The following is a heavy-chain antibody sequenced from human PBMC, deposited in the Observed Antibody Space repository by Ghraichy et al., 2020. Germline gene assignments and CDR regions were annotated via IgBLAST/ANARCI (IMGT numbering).Heavy chain of an antibody. CDR2: IYYSGST. D-gene: IGHD5-12*01. CDR3: ARHEWLRPSYYFDY. Sequence: SETLSLTCTVSGGSISSSSYYWGWIRQPPGKGLEWIGSIYYSGSTYYNPSLKSRVTISVDTSKNQFSLKLSSVTAADTAVYYCARHEWLRPSYYFDYWGQGTLVTVSS. CDR1: GGSISSSSYY. V-gene: IGHV4-39*07. J-gene: IGHJ4*02.